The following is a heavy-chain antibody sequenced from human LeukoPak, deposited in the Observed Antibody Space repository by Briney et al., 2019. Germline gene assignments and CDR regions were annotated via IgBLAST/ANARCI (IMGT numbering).Heavy chain of an antibody. CDR1: GGTFSSYA. V-gene: IGHV1-69*13. CDR3: AREGSSWYKY. J-gene: IGHJ4*02. CDR2: IIPIFGTA. Sequence: SVKVSCKASGGTFSSYAISWVRQAPGQGLEWMGGIIPIFGTANYAQRFQGRVTITADESTRIASMEPSSLTSDDTAVHYCAREGSSWYKYWGQGTLVTVYS. D-gene: IGHD6-13*01.